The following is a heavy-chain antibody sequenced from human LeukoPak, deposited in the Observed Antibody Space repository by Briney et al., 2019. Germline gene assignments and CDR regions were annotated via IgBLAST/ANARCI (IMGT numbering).Heavy chain of an antibody. CDR3: ARDSGIVGATDYYYYGMDV. CDR1: GYTFTCYG. J-gene: IGHJ6*02. CDR2: ISAYNGNT. V-gene: IGHV1-18*01. Sequence: ASVKVSCKASGYTFTCYGISWVRQAPGQGLEWMGWISAYNGNTNYAQKLQGRVTMTTDTSTSTAYMELRSLRSDDTAVYYCARDSGIVGATDYYYYGMDVWGQGTTVTVSS. D-gene: IGHD1-26*01.